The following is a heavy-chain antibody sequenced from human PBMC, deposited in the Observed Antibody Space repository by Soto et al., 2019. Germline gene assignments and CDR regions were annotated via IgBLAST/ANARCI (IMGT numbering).Heavy chain of an antibody. CDR2: IIPIFGRT. D-gene: IGHD3-22*01. CDR3: ARVPLDSSGYPMYYFYY. CDR1: GGTFSNYA. J-gene: IGHJ4*02. V-gene: IGHV1-69*01. Sequence: QVQLVRSGAEVKKPGSSVKVSCKTSGGTFSNYAISWVRQAPGQGLEWLGGIIPIFGRTNYAQKFQGRVTITADESTSTASMQLSSLRSEDTAVYYCARVPLDSSGYPMYYFYYWGQGTLVTVSS.